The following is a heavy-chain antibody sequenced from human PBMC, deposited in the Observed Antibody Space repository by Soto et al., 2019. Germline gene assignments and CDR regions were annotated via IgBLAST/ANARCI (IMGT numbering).Heavy chain of an antibody. D-gene: IGHD2-21*02. CDR1: GGSISSYY. CDR2: IYYSGST. V-gene: IGHV4-59*01. J-gene: IGHJ5*02. Sequence: ETLSLTCTVSGGSISSYYWSWIRQPPGKGLEWIGYIYYSGSTNYNPSLKSRVTISVDTSKNQFSLKLSSVTAADTAVYYCARGKGAYCGGDCYSVWFDPWGQGTLVTVSS. CDR3: ARGKGAYCGGDCYSVWFDP.